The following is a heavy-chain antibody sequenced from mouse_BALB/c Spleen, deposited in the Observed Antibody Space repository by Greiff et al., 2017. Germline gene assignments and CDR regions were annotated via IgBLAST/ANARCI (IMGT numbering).Heavy chain of an antibody. CDR1: GYTFTSYW. V-gene: IGHV1-7*01. J-gene: IGHJ3*01. CDR2: INPSTGYT. Sequence: QVQLKESGAELAKPGASVKMSCKASGYTFTSYWMHWVKQRPGQGLEWIGYINPSTGYTEYNQKFKDKATLTADKSSSTAYMQLSSLTSEDSAVYYCARSRGSPFAYWGQGTLVTVSA. CDR3: ARSRGSPFAY.